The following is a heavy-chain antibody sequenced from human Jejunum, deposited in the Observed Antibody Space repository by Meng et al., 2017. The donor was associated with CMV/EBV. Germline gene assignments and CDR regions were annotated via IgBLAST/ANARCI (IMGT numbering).Heavy chain of an antibody. CDR3: TRHRVSCSRTSCSTNFDY. J-gene: IGHJ4*02. Sequence: SSVFWVLPASGQGLEWVGRIRSKPANSATASAASMTARFTISRDESENTAYLQMNSLKTEDTAVYSCTRHRVSCSRTSCSTNFDYWGQGTLVTVSS. D-gene: IGHD2-2*01. CDR2: IRSKPANSAT. CDR1: SS. V-gene: IGHV3-73*01.